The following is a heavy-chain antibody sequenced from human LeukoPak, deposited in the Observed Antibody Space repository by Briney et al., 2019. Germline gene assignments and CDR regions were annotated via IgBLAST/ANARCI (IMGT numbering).Heavy chain of an antibody. D-gene: IGHD5-18*01. CDR3: ARGGYSYGYLYYFDY. J-gene: IGHJ4*02. CDR2: IYYSGST. CDR1: GGSISTGAYY. Sequence: SETLSLTCTVSGGSISTGAYYWAWIRQPPGKGLEWIGSIYYSGSTSYNPSLKSRVTISVDTSKNQFSLKLSSVTAADTAVYYCARGGYSYGYLYYFDYWGQGTLVTVSS. V-gene: IGHV4-39*01.